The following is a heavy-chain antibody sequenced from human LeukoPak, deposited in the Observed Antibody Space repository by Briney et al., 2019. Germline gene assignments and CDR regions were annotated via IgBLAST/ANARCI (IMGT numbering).Heavy chain of an antibody. J-gene: IGHJ5*02. V-gene: IGHV1-2*02. CDR2: INSNSGGT. Sequence: ASVKVSCKASGYTFTGYYIHWVRQAPGQGLEWMGWINSNSGGTSYAQKFQGRVTVTRDTSISTTYMELSSLRSDDTAVYFCARGGTYNWFDPWGQGTLVTVSS. D-gene: IGHD3-16*01. CDR1: GYTFTGYY. CDR3: ARGGTYNWFDP.